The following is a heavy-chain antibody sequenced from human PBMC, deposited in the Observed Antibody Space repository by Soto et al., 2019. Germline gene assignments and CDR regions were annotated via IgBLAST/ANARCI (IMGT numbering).Heavy chain of an antibody. CDR1: GGSVSSGSYY. CDR2: IYYSGST. J-gene: IGHJ4*02. V-gene: IGHV4-61*03. D-gene: IGHD4-4*01. Sequence: SETLSLTCTVSGGSVSSGSYYWSWIRQPPGKGLEWIGYIYYSGSTNYNPSLKSRVTISRDNSKNTLYLQMSSLRAEDTAVYYFAKDIKGETHDYSIFDYWGQGTLVTVSS. CDR3: AKDIKGETHDYSIFDY.